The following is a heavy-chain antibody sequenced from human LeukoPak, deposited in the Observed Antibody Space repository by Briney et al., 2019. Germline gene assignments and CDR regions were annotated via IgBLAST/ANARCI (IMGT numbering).Heavy chain of an antibody. D-gene: IGHD3-22*01. CDR1: GGSISSYY. J-gene: IGHJ3*02. Sequence: SETLSLTRTVSGGSISSYYWSWIRQPPGKGLEWIGYIYYSGSTNYNPSLKSRVTISVDTSKNQFSLKLSSVTAADTAVYYCASTDDSSGWYALDIWGQGTMVTVSS. V-gene: IGHV4-59*01. CDR2: IYYSGST. CDR3: ASTDDSSGWYALDI.